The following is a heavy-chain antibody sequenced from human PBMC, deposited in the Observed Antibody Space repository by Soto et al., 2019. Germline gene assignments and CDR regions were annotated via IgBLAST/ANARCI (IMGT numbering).Heavy chain of an antibody. D-gene: IGHD6-13*01. CDR2: IYHSGST. V-gene: IGHV4-4*02. CDR1: GGSISSSNW. CDR3: ATAAAGTGVFDI. J-gene: IGHJ3*02. Sequence: LWENLSLTCDVSGGSISSSNWWSSVRQPPGKGLEWIGEIYHSGSTNYNPSLKSRVIISVDKSKNQFSLNLSSVIAADTAVYYCATAAAGTGVFDIWGQGTMVT.